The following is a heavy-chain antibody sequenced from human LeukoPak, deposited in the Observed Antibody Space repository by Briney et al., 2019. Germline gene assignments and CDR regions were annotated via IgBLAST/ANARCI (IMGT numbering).Heavy chain of an antibody. CDR1: GFTFSSYD. V-gene: IGHV3-23*01. CDR3: AKGSRMVWHAFDI. CDR2: ISGSGGST. D-gene: IGHD2-8*01. Sequence: GGSLRLSCAASGFTFSSYDMSWVRQAPGKGLEWVSVISGSGGSTNYADSVKGRFTISRDNSKNTLYLQMNSLRAEDTAVYYCAKGSRMVWHAFDIWGQGTMVTVSS. J-gene: IGHJ3*02.